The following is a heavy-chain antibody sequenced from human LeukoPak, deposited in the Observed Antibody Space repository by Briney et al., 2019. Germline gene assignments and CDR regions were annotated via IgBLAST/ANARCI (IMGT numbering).Heavy chain of an antibody. Sequence: ASVKVSCKASGYTFTSYYMHWVRQAPGQGLEWMGIINPSGGSTSYAQKFQGRVTMTSDTSISTAYMELSSLRSDDTAVYFCARGPRNDPWGQGTLVTVSS. J-gene: IGHJ5*02. CDR3: ARGPRNDP. V-gene: IGHV1-46*01. CDR1: GYTFTSYY. D-gene: IGHD1-14*01. CDR2: INPSGGST.